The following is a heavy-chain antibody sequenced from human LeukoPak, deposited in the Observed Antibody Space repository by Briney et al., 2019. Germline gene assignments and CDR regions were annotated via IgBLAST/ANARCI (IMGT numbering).Heavy chain of an antibody. Sequence: GGSLRLSCAASGFTFSSYWMHWVRLAPGKGLEWVANINQDGSQKYYVDSVKGRFTISRDNAKNSLYLQMNSLRAEDTAVYYCARALAAAGSYWGQGTLVTVSS. CDR3: ARALAAAGSY. J-gene: IGHJ4*02. CDR2: INQDGSQK. D-gene: IGHD6-25*01. CDR1: GFTFSSYW. V-gene: IGHV3-7*01.